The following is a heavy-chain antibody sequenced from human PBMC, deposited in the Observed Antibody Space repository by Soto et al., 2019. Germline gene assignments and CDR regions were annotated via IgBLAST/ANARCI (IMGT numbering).Heavy chain of an antibody. D-gene: IGHD2-2*01. CDR2: ISYDGSNK. CDR3: ARELVVADLSYYDVMDF. CDR1: GFTFSSYA. V-gene: IGHV3-30-3*01. Sequence: GGSLRLSCAASGFTFSSYAMHWVRQAPGKGLEWVAVISYDGSNKYYADSVKGRFTISRDNPKNTLYLQMNSLRAEDTAVYYCARELVVADLSYYDVMDFPAQGTTVTVS. J-gene: IGHJ6*02.